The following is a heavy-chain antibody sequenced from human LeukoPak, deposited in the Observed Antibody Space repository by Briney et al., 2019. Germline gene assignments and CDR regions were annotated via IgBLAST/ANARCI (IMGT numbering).Heavy chain of an antibody. D-gene: IGHD6-19*01. J-gene: IGHJ5*02. CDR3: ARAAQIAVAGTGFDP. V-gene: IGHV1-2*02. Sequence: GASVKVSCKSSGYTFTDYYIHWVRQAPGQGLQWMGWINPNSGDTNFAQNFQGRVTLTRDTSISTAYMELSRLRSGDTAVYYCARAAQIAVAGTGFDPWGQGTLVTVSS. CDR1: GYTFTDYY. CDR2: INPNSGDT.